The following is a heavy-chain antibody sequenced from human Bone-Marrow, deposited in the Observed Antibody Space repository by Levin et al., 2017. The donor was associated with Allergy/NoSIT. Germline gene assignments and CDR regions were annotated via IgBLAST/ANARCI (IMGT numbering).Heavy chain of an antibody. V-gene: IGHV3-23*01. J-gene: IGHJ4*02. CDR3: AKGRGSG. Sequence: GESLKISCVASGITLSNHAMSWVRQAPGKGLEWVSAISSSGDNTYYTDSVKGRFTISRDNSKNTLSLQMNSLRADDTAVYYCAKGRGSGWGQGTLVTVSS. D-gene: IGHD6-19*01. CDR2: ISSSGDNT. CDR1: GITLSNHA.